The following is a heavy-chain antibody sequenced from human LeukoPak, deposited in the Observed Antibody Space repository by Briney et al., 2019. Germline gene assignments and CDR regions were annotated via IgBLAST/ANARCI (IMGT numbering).Heavy chain of an antibody. CDR2: ISGSGGST. CDR1: GFTFSSYA. J-gene: IGHJ3*02. CDR3: AKDKKWGNDAFDI. D-gene: IGHD3-16*01. V-gene: IGHV3-23*01. Sequence: PGGSLRLSCAASGFTFSSYAMSWVRQAPGKGLEWVSAISGSGGSTYYADSVKGRFTISRDNSKNTLYLQMNSLRAEDTAVYYCAKDKKWGNDAFDIWGQRTMVTVSS.